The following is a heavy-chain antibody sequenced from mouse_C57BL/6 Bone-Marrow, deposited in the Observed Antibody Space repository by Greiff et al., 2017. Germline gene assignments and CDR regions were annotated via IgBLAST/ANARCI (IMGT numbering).Heavy chain of an antibody. CDR1: GYSITSGYY. CDR2: ISYDGSN. D-gene: IGHD4-1*01. Sequence: EVKVEESGPGLVKPSQSLSLTCSVTGYSITSGYYWNWIRQFPGNKLEWMGYISYDGSNNYNPSLKNRISITRDTSKNQFFLKLNSVTTEDTATYYCARERWDCDYWGQGNTLTGSS. J-gene: IGHJ2*01. CDR3: ARERWDCDY. V-gene: IGHV3-6*01.